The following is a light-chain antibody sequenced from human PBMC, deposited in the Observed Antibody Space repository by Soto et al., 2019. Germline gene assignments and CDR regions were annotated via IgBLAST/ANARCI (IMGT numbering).Light chain of an antibody. V-gene: IGLV1-44*01. CDR3: AAWDDSLSGPV. J-gene: IGLJ3*02. CDR1: SSNIGSNT. CDR2: TNN. Sequence: QSVLTQPPSASGTPGQRVTISCSGSSSNIGSNTVNWYQQLPGTAPKLLIYTNNQRPSGVPDRFSGSKSGTSASLAISGLRSEDEAAYYCAAWDDSLSGPVFGGGTKLTVL.